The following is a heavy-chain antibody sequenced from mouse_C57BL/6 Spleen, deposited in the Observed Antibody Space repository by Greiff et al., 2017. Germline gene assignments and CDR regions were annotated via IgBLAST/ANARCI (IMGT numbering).Heavy chain of an antibody. CDR1: GFPFSSYA. CDR2: ISSGGDYL. Sequence: EVNVVESGEGLVKPGGSLKLSCAASGFPFSSYAMSWVRQTPEKRLEWVAYISSGGDYLYYADTVKGRFTISRDNARNTLYLQMSSLKSEDTAMYYCTRDEYDFYAMDYWGQGTSVTGSS. J-gene: IGHJ4*01. V-gene: IGHV5-9-1*02. CDR3: TRDEYDFYAMDY. D-gene: IGHD5-2*01.